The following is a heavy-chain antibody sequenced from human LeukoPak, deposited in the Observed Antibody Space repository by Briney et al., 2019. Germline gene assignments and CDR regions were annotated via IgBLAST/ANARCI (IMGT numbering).Heavy chain of an antibody. D-gene: IGHD3-16*01. V-gene: IGHV1-2*02. CDR3: ARDERYSDADHHYPDLGY. CDR2: INPNGGAT. CDR1: GYIFTGYY. J-gene: IGHJ4*02. Sequence: ASVKVSCKASGYIFTGYYLFWVRQAPGQGLEWMGWINPNGGATRYAQKFQGRVTLTCDTSIRTTYMELSSLTSDDTAVYYCARDERYSDADHHYPDLGYWGQGTPVTVSS.